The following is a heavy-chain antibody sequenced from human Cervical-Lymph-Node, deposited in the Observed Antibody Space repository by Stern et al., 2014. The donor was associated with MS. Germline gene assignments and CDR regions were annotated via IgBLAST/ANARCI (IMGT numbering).Heavy chain of an antibody. D-gene: IGHD6-13*01. CDR2: FFVGGST. CDR1: GFMFSSNY. J-gene: IGHJ4*02. V-gene: IGHV3-53*01. Sequence: AASGFMFSSNYMSWVRQAPGKGLEWVSVFFVGGSTFYADSVKGRFTISRDNSKNTLYLQMNSLRDEDTAVYYCARGRNSWAQFAYWGQGTLVTVSS. CDR3: ARGRNSWAQFAY.